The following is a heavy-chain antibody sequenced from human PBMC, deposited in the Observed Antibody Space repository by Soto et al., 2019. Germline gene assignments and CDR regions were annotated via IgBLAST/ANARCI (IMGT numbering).Heavy chain of an antibody. CDR1: GYTFSSYY. D-gene: IGHD5-12*01. J-gene: IGHJ4*02. CDR3: ARGGGDGYNWGHVY. Sequence: ASVKVSCKASGYTFSSYYMNWVRQAPGQGLEWLGIINPSGGYTTYAQRFLGRVTMTSDTSTSTVHMELGSLTSEDTAVYYCARGGGDGYNWGHVYWGQGALVTVSS. CDR2: INPSGGYT. V-gene: IGHV1-46*01.